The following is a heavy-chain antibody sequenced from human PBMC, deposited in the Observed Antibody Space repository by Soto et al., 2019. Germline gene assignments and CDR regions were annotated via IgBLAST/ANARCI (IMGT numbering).Heavy chain of an antibody. J-gene: IGHJ4*02. CDR2: IYSGGRT. Sequence: LRLSCAASGFNVNASYMSWVRQAPGKELEWVSLIYSGGRTHHADSVKGRFIISRDNSKDTLFLQVNSLRAEDTAVYYCARGVGYCNGGTCYYFDYWGQGALVTVSS. CDR3: ARGVGYCNGGTCYYFDY. CDR1: GFNVNASY. V-gene: IGHV3-53*01. D-gene: IGHD2-15*01.